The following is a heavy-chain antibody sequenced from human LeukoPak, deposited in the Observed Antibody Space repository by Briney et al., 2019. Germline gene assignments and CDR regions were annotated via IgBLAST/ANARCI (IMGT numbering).Heavy chain of an antibody. Sequence: SVKVSCKASGGTFSSYTISWVRQAPGEGLEWMGGIIPISGTANYAQKFQGRVTITADESTSTAYMELSSVRTEDKAVYYCARDESGSYPDDAFDIWGQGTMVTVSS. V-gene: IGHV1-69*13. CDR1: GGTFSSYT. D-gene: IGHD1-26*01. CDR2: IIPISGTA. J-gene: IGHJ3*02. CDR3: ARDESGSYPDDAFDI.